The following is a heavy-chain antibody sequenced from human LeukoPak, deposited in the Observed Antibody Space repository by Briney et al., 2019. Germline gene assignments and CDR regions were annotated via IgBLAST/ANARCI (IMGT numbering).Heavy chain of an antibody. V-gene: IGHV1-69*13. CDR2: IIPIFGTA. Sequence: SVKVSCKASGYTFTSYDINWVRQATGQGLEWMGGIIPIFGTANYAQKFQGRVTITADESTSTAYMELSSLRSEDTAVYYCARDAITMVRGVIYFDYWGQGTLVTVSS. CDR3: ARDAITMVRGVIYFDY. J-gene: IGHJ4*02. CDR1: GYTFTSYD. D-gene: IGHD3-10*01.